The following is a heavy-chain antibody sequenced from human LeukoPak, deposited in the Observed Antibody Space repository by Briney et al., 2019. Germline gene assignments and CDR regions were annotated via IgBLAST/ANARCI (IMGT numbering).Heavy chain of an antibody. CDR1: GYTFTDYY. Sequence: ASVKVSCRASGYTFTDYYLLWVRQAPGQGLEWMGWIKTNSGATDYAQNFEARVTMTRDTSSGTAYLDLSSLTSDDTAVYYCARGRRILGGPENAGDFFDYWGQGTLVIVSS. J-gene: IGHJ4*01. V-gene: IGHV1-2*02. D-gene: IGHD3-16*01. CDR2: IKTNSGAT. CDR3: ARGRRILGGPENAGDFFDY.